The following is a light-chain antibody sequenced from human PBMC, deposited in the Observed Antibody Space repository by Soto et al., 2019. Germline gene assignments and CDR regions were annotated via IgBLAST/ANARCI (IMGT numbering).Light chain of an antibody. CDR3: QQYYSYPRT. CDR1: QGISSY. Sequence: AIRMTQSPSSLSASTGDRVTITCRASQGISSYLAWYQQKPGKAPKLLIYAASTLQSGVPSRFSGSGSGTDFTLTICCLQSEDFATYYCQQYYSYPRTFGGGTKVEIK. V-gene: IGKV1-8*01. J-gene: IGKJ4*01. CDR2: AAS.